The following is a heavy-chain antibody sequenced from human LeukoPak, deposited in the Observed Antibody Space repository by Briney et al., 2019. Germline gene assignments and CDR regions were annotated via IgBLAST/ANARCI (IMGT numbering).Heavy chain of an antibody. CDR2: IYYSGST. CDR1: GGSISSYY. D-gene: IGHD1-7*01. Sequence: SETLSFTCTVSGGSISSYYWSWIRQPPGKGLEWIGYIYYSGSTNYNPSLKSRVTISVDTSKNQFSLKLSSVTAADTAVYYCASSDWNYSAYYYYMDVWGKGTTVTVSS. J-gene: IGHJ6*03. CDR3: ASSDWNYSAYYYYMDV. V-gene: IGHV4-59*01.